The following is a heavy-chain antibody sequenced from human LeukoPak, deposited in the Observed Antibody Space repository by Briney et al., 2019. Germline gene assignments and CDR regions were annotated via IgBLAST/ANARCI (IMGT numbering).Heavy chain of an antibody. CDR3: VKGTQNGGWAY. CDR1: GFTFSSYA. V-gene: IGHV3-23*01. CDR2: ISGGGSTT. J-gene: IGHJ4*02. Sequence: GGSLRLSCVASGFTFSSYAMSWVRQAPGKGLEWVSAISGGGSTTYYADSVKGRFTISRDNSKNTLYLQMNSLRGEDTAVYYCVKGTQNGGWAYWGRGTLVTVSS. D-gene: IGHD6-19*01.